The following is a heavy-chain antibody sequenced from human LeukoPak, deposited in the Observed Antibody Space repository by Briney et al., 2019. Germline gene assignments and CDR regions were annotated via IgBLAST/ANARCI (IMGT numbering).Heavy chain of an antibody. CDR2: IRYDGSNK. CDR3: AKDGGGYYPSYYYYMDV. J-gene: IGHJ6*03. D-gene: IGHD3-22*01. CDR1: GFTFSSYA. V-gene: IGHV3-30*02. Sequence: SGGSLRLSCAASGFTFSSYAMSWVRQAPGKGLEWVAFIRYDGSNKYYADSVKGRFTISRDNSKNTLYLQMNSLRAEDTAVYYCAKDGGGYYPSYYYYMDVWGKGTTVTISS.